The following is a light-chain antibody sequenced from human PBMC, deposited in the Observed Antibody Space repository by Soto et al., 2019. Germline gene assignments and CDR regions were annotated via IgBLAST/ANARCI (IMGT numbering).Light chain of an antibody. V-gene: IGKV3-11*01. CDR2: DAS. J-gene: IGKJ5*01. CDR3: QQRSNWPPIT. Sequence: EIVLTQSPATLSLSPGEIATLSCRASQSVSSYLAWYQQKPGQAPRLLISDASNRATGIPARFSGSGSGTDFTLTISSLEPEDFAVYYCQQRSNWPPITFGQGTRLEIK. CDR1: QSVSSY.